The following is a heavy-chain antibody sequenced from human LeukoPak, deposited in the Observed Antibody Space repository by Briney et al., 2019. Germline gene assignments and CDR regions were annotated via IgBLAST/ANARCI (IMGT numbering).Heavy chain of an antibody. CDR1: GFTFSSYA. Sequence: GGSLRLSCTGSGFTFSSYAMSWVRQSPGKGLEWVSAISNGADGPYYADSVRARFTISRDNSKNTVDLQMSSLRAEDTAVYYCAKSGGGYCSSTSCYIDYWGQGTLVTVSS. D-gene: IGHD2-2*01. J-gene: IGHJ4*02. CDR3: AKSGGGYCSSTSCYIDY. V-gene: IGHV3-23*01. CDR2: ISNGADGP.